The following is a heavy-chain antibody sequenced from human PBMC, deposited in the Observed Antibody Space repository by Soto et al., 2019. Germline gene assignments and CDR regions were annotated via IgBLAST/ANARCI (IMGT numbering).Heavy chain of an antibody. CDR3: ARALPPVRGRVHYYDSSGYYDY. D-gene: IGHD3-22*01. V-gene: IGHV4-30-4*01. J-gene: IGHJ4*02. CDR2: IYYSGST. Sequence: SETLSLTCTVSGGSISSFYYYWSWIRQPPGKGLEWIGYIYYSGSTYYNPSLKSRVTISVDTSKNQCSLKLSSVTAADTAVYYCARALPPVRGRVHYYDSSGYYDYWGQGTLVTVSS. CDR1: GGSISSFYYY.